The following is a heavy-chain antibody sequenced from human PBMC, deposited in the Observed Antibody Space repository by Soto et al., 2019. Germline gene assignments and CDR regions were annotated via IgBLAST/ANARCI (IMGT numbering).Heavy chain of an antibody. D-gene: IGHD3-16*01. CDR2: INHSGST. V-gene: IGHV4-34*01. Sequence: QVQLQQWGAGLLKPSETLSLTCAVYGGSFSGYYWSWIRQPPGKGLEWIGEINHSGSTNYNPSLKSRVTISVDTSKNQYSLKLSSVTAADTAVYYCARGRPWGLGDVWGQGTTVTVSS. J-gene: IGHJ6*02. CDR3: ARGRPWGLGDV. CDR1: GGSFSGYY.